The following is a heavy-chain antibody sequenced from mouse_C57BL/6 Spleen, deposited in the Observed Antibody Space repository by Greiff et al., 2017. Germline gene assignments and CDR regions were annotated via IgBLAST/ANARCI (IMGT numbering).Heavy chain of an antibody. D-gene: IGHD1-1*01. J-gene: IGHJ3*01. CDR1: GYAFSSSW. CDR2: IYPGDGDT. Sequence: VQLQQSGPELVKPGASVKISCKASGYAFSSSWMNWVKQRPGKGLEWIGRIYPGDGDTNYNGKFKGKDTLTADKSSSTAYMQLHSLTSEDSAVYVCARRDYGDSYPFAYWGQGTLVTVSA. CDR3: ARRDYGDSYPFAY. V-gene: IGHV1-82*01.